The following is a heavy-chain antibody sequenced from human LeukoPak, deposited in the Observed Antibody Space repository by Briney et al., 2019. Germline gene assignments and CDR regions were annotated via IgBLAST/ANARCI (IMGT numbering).Heavy chain of an antibody. V-gene: IGHV1-24*01. Sequence: ASVKVSCKVSGYTRTELSRHWVRQAPGKGLEWMGGFDPEDGETIYAQQFQGRVTMTEDTSTDTAYVELSSLRSEDTAVYYCATSTLDYWGQGPLVTVSS. CDR3: ATSTLDY. CDR2: FDPEDGET. CDR1: GYTRTELS. J-gene: IGHJ4*02.